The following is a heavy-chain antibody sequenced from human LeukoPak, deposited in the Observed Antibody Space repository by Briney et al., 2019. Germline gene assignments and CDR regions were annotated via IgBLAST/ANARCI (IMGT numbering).Heavy chain of an antibody. CDR1: GASIRSGDYY. J-gene: IGHJ6*02. Sequence: PSQTLSLTCTVSGASIRSGDYYWSWIRQPPGKGLEWIGYIYYSGSTNYNPSLKSRVTISVDTPKNQFSLKLSSVTAADTAVYYCASGLNLLYYYYYGMDVWGQGTTVTVSS. V-gene: IGHV4-30-4*01. CDR3: ASGLNLLYYYYYGMDV. CDR2: IYYSGST.